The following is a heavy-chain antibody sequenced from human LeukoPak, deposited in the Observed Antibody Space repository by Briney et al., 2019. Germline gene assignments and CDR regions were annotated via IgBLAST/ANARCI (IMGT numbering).Heavy chain of an antibody. CDR2: TYSGGNT. Sequence: GGSLRLSCAAPGFTASINYMTWVRQAPGKGREWGSDTYSGGNTYYANSVKGRTTTSRDNTKTTLYLQMNSLRADDTAVYYCARDVGFIVGAAPGAFAIWGQGTMVTVSS. D-gene: IGHD1-26*01. V-gene: IGHV3-66*01. CDR1: GFTASINY. J-gene: IGHJ3*02. CDR3: ARDVGFIVGAAPGAFAI.